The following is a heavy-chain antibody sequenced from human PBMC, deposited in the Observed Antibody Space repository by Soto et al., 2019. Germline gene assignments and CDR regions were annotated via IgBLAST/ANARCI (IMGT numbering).Heavy chain of an antibody. CDR1: GFSLGTRGVG. V-gene: IGHV2-5*02. CDR3: AHRRDECSGWAVFCDY. J-gene: IGHJ4*02. CDR2: MYWDDDK. D-gene: IGHD6-19*01. Sequence: QITLKESGPTLVNPTQTLTLTCTFSGFSLGTRGVGVGWIRQPPGKALEWLALMYWDDDKRYSPSLKSRLTITEDTSKNQVVFTMTSLDPVDTGTYYCAHRRDECSGWAVFCDYWGQGTMVTVS.